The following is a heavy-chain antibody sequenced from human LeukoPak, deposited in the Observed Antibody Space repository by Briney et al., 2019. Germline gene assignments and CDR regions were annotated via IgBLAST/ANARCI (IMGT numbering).Heavy chain of an antibody. V-gene: IGHV1-2*02. CDR2: INSNSGGT. D-gene: IGHD5-18*01. Sequence: ASVKVSGKASGYSFTDYYMHWVRQAPGQGLEWMGWINSNSGGTNYAQKFQGRVTMTRDTSISTAYMEPSSLRSDDTPVYYCARFVTAMVDYWGQGTLVTVSS. CDR1: GYSFTDYY. J-gene: IGHJ4*02. CDR3: ARFVTAMVDY.